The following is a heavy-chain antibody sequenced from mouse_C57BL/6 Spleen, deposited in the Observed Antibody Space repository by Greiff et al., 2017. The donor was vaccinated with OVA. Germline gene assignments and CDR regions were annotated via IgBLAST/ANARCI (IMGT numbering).Heavy chain of an antibody. CDR2: IYPYNGVS. V-gene: IGHV1-31*01. D-gene: IGHD3-2*02. J-gene: IGHJ4*01. CDR1: GYSFTGYY. CDR3: GQTAQATGYAMDY. Sequence: VQLQQSGPELVKPGASVKISCKASGYSFTGYYMHWVKQSHGNILDWIGYIYPYNGVSSYNQKFKGKATLTVDKSSSTAYMELRSLTSEDSAVYYCGQTAQATGYAMDYWGQGTSVTVSS.